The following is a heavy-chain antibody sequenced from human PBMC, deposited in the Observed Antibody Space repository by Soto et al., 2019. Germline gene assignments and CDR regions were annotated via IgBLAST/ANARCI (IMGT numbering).Heavy chain of an antibody. Sequence: QVQLQESGPGLVKPSQTLSLTCTVSGGSISSGDYYWSWIRQPPGKGLEWIGYIYYSGSTYYNPSLKSRVTISVDTSKKQFSLKLSSVTAADTAVYYCARGGDSSGYYYVGDYWGQGTLVTVSS. CDR2: IYYSGST. CDR1: GGSISSGDYY. CDR3: ARGGDSSGYYYVGDY. J-gene: IGHJ4*02. V-gene: IGHV4-30-4*01. D-gene: IGHD3-22*01.